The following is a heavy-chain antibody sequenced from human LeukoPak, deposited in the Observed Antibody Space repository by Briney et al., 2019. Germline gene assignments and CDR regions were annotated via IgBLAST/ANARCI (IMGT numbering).Heavy chain of an antibody. D-gene: IGHD4-23*01. CDR2: IYPGDSDT. J-gene: IGHJ4*02. V-gene: IGHV5-51*01. CDR1: GYSFTSSW. CDR3: ARHLHGGNSDSPFEY. Sequence: KPGESLKISCQGSGYSFTSSWIGWVRQMPGKGLEWMGIIYPGDSDTIYSPSLQGRVTISADKSITTAYLQWSSLKASDTAIYYCARHLHGGNSDSPFEYWGQGTLVTVSS.